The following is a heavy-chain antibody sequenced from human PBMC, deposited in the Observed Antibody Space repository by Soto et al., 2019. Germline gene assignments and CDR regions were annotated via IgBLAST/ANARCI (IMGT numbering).Heavy chain of an antibody. CDR2: IYYSGSN. J-gene: IGHJ4*02. Sequence: PSETLSLTCTVSGGSISSGDYFWSWLPQPPGKGLEWIGYIYYSGSNYSDPSLKRRVTISVDTYNNQFSLKLSSVTAADTALYYCARGPTYHSYKGNWSAHQFDYWGQGTLVTVSS. D-gene: IGHD3-3*01. CDR1: GGSISSGDYF. CDR3: ARGPTYHSYKGNWSAHQFDY. V-gene: IGHV4-30-4*01.